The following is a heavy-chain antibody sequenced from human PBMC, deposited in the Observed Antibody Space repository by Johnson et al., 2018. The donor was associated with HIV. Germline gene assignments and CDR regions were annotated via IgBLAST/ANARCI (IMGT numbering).Heavy chain of an antibody. V-gene: IGHV3-33*06. D-gene: IGHD6-13*01. CDR2: IWYDGSNK. CDR1: EFSFSSYG. J-gene: IGHJ3*02. CDR3: AKAFSSSWSDAFDI. Sequence: QVQLVESGGGVVQPERSLRLSCAASEFSFSSYGMHWVRQAPGKGLEWVAVIWYDGSNKYYADSVKGRFTISRDNSKNTLYLQMNSLRAEDTAVYYCAKAFSSSWSDAFDIWGQGTMVTVSS.